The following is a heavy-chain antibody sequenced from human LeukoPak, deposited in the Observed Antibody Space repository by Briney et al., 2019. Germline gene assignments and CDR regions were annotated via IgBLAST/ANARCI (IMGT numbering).Heavy chain of an antibody. CDR3: TRQQLDAFDI. J-gene: IGHJ3*02. Sequence: GGSLRLSLAASGFTFSTYSMKSVRQPPGKGLEWVSRINSDGSSTTYADSVKGLFTISRDNAKNTLPLQMNRLRAEDTAVYYCTRQQLDAFDIWGPGTMVTVSS. V-gene: IGHV3-74*01. CDR1: GFTFSTYS. D-gene: IGHD6-13*01. CDR2: INSDGSST.